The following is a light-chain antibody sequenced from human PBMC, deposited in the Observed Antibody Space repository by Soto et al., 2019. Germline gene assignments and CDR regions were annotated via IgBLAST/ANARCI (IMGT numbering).Light chain of an antibody. CDR2: KAS. Sequence: DIQMTQSPYTLSASVGHRVTITCRASQSISSWLAWYQQKPGKAPNLLIYKASSLESGVPSRFSGSGTGTEFTLTISSLQPEDFATYYCQQYKSYSRTFGQGTKEDIK. V-gene: IGKV1-5*03. J-gene: IGKJ1*01. CDR3: QQYKSYSRT. CDR1: QSISSW.